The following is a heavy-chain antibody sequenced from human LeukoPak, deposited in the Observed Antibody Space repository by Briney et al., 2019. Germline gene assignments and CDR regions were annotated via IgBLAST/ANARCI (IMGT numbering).Heavy chain of an antibody. CDR1: GFTFSSYA. J-gene: IGHJ4*02. CDR2: ISGSGGST. CDR3: AKAFGVVLMVYDSLFDY. Sequence: GGSLRLSCAASGFTFSSYAMSWVRQAPGKGLEWVSAISGSGGSTYYADSVKGRFTISRDNSKNTLYLQMNSLRAEDTAVYYCAKAFGVVLMVYDSLFDYWGQGTLVTVSS. D-gene: IGHD2-8*01. V-gene: IGHV3-23*01.